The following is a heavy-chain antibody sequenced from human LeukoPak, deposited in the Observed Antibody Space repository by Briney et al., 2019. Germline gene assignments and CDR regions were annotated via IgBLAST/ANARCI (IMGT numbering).Heavy chain of an antibody. CDR2: ISHSGST. D-gene: IGHD2-21*02. J-gene: IGHJ4*02. Sequence: SETLSLTCAVYGGSFSGYYWSWIRQPPGKGLEWIGEISHSGSTNYNPSLKSRVTISVDTSKNQFSLKLSSVTAADTAVYYCAREAGCGGDCYRPAQGYYFDYWGQGTLVTVSS. CDR1: GGSFSGYY. CDR3: AREAGCGGDCYRPAQGYYFDY. V-gene: IGHV4-34*01.